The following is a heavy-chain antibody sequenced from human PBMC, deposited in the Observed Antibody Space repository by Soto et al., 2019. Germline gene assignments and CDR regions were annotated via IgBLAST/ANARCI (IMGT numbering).Heavy chain of an antibody. CDR1: GFTFSSYG. CDR3: AKGGVAAGAFDY. J-gene: IGHJ4*02. D-gene: IGHD6-13*01. Sequence: PGGSLRLSCAASGFTFSSYGMHWVRQAPGKGLEWVAVISYDGSNKYYADSVKGRFTISRDNSKNTLYLQMNSLRAEDTAVYYCAKGGVAAGAFDYWGQGTLVTVSS. CDR2: ISYDGSNK. V-gene: IGHV3-30*18.